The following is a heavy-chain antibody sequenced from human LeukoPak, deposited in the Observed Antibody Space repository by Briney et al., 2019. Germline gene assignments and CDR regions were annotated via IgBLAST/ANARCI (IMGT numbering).Heavy chain of an antibody. D-gene: IGHD4-17*01. V-gene: IGHV3-48*01. Sequence: GGSLRLSCAASGFTFSTYTMNWVRQAPGKGLEWVSYISDSSSIIYYADSVKGRFTISRDNAKNSLYLQMNSLRAEDTAMYYCARGPYGDYVDAFDIWGQGIMVTVSS. CDR2: ISDSSSII. CDR1: GFTFSTYT. CDR3: ARGPYGDYVDAFDI. J-gene: IGHJ3*02.